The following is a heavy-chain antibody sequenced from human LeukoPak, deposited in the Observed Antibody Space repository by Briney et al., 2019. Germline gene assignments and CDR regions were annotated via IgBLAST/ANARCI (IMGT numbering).Heavy chain of an antibody. J-gene: IGHJ5*02. CDR1: GFTFSSYG. CDR2: IRYDGSNK. CDR3: AKGAYYDFWSGKDGNWFDP. Sequence: GGSLRLSCAASGFTFSSYGMHWVRQAPGKGLEWVAFIRYDGSNKYYADSVKGRFTISRDNSKNTLYLQMNSLRAEDTAVYYCAKGAYYDFWSGKDGNWFDPWGQGTLVTVSS. V-gene: IGHV3-30*02. D-gene: IGHD3-3*01.